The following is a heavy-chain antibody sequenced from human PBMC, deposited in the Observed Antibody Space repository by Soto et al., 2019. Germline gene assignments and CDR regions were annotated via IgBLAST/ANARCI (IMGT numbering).Heavy chain of an antibody. CDR2: IYWDDYK. CDR3: AHRADVWGTGAFRYFDS. D-gene: IGHD3-10*01. Sequence: QITLKETGPTLVLPTQTLTVTCTFSGFSLSTNGVTVGWIRQPPGKTLEWLALIYWDDYKRYRPSLKSRLTITKDTSKIQVVRTMPNMGPVDTATYYCAHRADVWGTGAFRYFDSWGQGALVTDSS. J-gene: IGHJ4*02. CDR1: GFSLSTNGVT. V-gene: IGHV2-5*02.